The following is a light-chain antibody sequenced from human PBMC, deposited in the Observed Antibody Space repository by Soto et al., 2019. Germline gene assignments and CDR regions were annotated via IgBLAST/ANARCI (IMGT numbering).Light chain of an antibody. V-gene: IGLV1-40*01. CDR2: GNS. J-gene: IGLJ3*02. CDR3: QSYDSSLRGSV. CDR1: SSNLGAGYE. Sequence: QSVLTQPPSVSGAPGQRVTISCTGSSSNLGAGYEVHWYQQLPGTAPKHLIYGNSNRPSGVPDRFSGSKSGTSASLAITGLQAEDEADYYCQSYDSSLRGSVFGGGTKVTVL.